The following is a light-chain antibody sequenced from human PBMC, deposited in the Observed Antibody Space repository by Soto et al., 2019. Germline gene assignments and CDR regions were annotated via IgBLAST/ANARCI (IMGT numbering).Light chain of an antibody. V-gene: IGLV2-11*01. CDR2: DVN. Sequence: QSVLTQPRSVSGSPGQSVTISCTGSSSDVVAYNYVSWYQQHPGKAPKVMIFDVNKRPSGVPDRFSGSRSGNTASLTISGLQADDEAIYYCCSYAGNWVFGGGTKVTVL. CDR3: CSYAGNWV. CDR1: SSDVVAYNY. J-gene: IGLJ2*01.